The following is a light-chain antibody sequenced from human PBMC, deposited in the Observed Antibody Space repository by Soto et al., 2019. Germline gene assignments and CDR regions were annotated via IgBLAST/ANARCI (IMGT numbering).Light chain of an antibody. CDR3: AAWDDTLNGHVV. CDR2: STN. V-gene: IGLV1-44*01. Sequence: QSVLTQPPSASGTPGQRVTISCSGSSSNIGSNSANWYQQLPGTAPKLVMYSTNQRPSGVPDRFSGSKSGTSASLAISDLQSEDEADYYCAAWDDTLNGHVVFGGGTKLTVI. CDR1: SSNIGSNS. J-gene: IGLJ2*01.